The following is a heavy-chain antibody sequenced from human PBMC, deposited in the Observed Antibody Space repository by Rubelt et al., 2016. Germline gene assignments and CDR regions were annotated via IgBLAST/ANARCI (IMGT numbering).Heavy chain of an antibody. J-gene: IGHJ4*02. Sequence: GKGLEWVAVISYDGSNKYYADSVKGRFTISRDNSKNTLYLQMNSLRAEDTAVYYCARYLILWGQGTLVTVSS. D-gene: IGHD2-21*01. CDR3: ARYLIL. CDR2: ISYDGSNK. V-gene: IGHV3-30*04.